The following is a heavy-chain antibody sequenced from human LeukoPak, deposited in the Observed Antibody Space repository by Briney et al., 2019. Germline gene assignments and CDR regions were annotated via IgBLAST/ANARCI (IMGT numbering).Heavy chain of an antibody. D-gene: IGHD2-2*01. Sequence: SGGSLRLSCAASGFTFDDYGMSWVRQAPGKGLEWVSGINWNGDSTGYADSAKGRFTISRDNAKSSLYLQMNSLRGEDTALYYCARMPTPNYYYYYMDVWGKGTSVTVSS. CDR2: INWNGDST. J-gene: IGHJ6*03. CDR1: GFTFDDYG. V-gene: IGHV3-20*04. CDR3: ARMPTPNYYYYYMDV.